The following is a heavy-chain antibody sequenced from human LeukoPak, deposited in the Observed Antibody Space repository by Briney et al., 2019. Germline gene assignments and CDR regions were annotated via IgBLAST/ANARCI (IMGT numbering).Heavy chain of an antibody. CDR3: ARGVGKYQLRGFDP. Sequence: PSDTLSLTCALYGDSFSGYYWRWLRQPRGKGLEWLGEINHSGITNYNPSLKSRVTISIDTSKNQFSLKLSSVTAADTAVYYCARGVGKYQLRGFDPWGQGTLVTVSS. CDR2: INHSGIT. CDR1: GDSFSGYY. V-gene: IGHV4-34*01. J-gene: IGHJ5*02. D-gene: IGHD2-2*01.